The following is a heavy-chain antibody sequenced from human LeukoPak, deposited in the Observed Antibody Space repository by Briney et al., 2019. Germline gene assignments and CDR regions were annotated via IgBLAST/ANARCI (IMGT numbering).Heavy chain of an antibody. D-gene: IGHD5-12*01. Sequence: GGSLRLSCAASGFIFSDYYMSWIRQAPGKGLEWVSHISSSSSTIYYADSVKGGFIISRENDKNSLYMQMNSLRAEDTAVYYCARVNGYDYIDYWGQGTLVTVSS. CDR3: ARVNGYDYIDY. CDR2: ISSSSSTI. CDR1: GFIFSDYY. V-gene: IGHV3-11*01. J-gene: IGHJ4*02.